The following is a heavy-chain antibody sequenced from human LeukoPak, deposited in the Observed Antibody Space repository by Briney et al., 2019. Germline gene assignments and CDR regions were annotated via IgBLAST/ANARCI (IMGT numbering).Heavy chain of an antibody. V-gene: IGHV1-69*05. D-gene: IGHD5-18*01. J-gene: IGHJ4*02. CDR3: ARDGGYSYGSYDY. CDR1: GGTFSSYA. Sequence: SVKVSCKASGGTFSSYAISWVRQAPGQGLEWMGGIIPIFGTANYAQKFQGRVTITTDESTSTAYMELSSLRSEDTAVYYCARDGGYSYGSYDYWGRGTLVTVSS. CDR2: IIPIFGTA.